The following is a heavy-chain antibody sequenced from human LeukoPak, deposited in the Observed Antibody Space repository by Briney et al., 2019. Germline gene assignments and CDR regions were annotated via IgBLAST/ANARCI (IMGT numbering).Heavy chain of an antibody. Sequence: PGGSLRLSCAASGFPFNKAWMRWVRQAPGKGLEWVGRIKSKTDGGTSDYAAPVQGRFTISRDDSKNTLYLQMNSLKIEDTAVYYCATDPGEWEPIWGQGTMVTVSS. J-gene: IGHJ3*02. CDR3: ATDPGEWEPI. CDR1: GFPFNKAW. V-gene: IGHV3-15*01. CDR2: IKSKTDGGTS. D-gene: IGHD1-26*01.